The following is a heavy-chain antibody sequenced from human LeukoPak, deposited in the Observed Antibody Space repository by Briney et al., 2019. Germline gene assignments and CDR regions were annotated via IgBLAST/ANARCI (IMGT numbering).Heavy chain of an antibody. CDR2: IYYSGST. Sequence: PSETLSLTCTVSGGSISSYYWSWIRQPPGKGLEWIGYIYYSGSTNYNPSLKSRVTISVDTSKNQFSLKLSSVTAADTAVYYCARVPLTGYFFDYWGQGTLVTVSS. J-gene: IGHJ4*02. D-gene: IGHD3-9*01. V-gene: IGHV4-59*01. CDR1: GGSISSYY. CDR3: ARVPLTGYFFDY.